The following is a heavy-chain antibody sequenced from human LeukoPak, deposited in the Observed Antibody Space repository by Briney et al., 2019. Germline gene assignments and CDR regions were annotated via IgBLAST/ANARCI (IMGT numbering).Heavy chain of an antibody. CDR3: ARGAFGGVIAAYYYYYMDV. J-gene: IGHJ6*03. V-gene: IGHV4-39*07. D-gene: IGHD3-16*02. CDR1: GGSISTSNYY. CDR2: IFYSGST. Sequence: SETLSLTCTVSGGSISTSNYYWGWIRQPPGKGLEWIGNIFYSGSTYYSPSLRSRVTISLDTSRNQFSLKLNSVTAADTAVYYCARGAFGGVIAAYYYYYMDVWGEGTTVTVSS.